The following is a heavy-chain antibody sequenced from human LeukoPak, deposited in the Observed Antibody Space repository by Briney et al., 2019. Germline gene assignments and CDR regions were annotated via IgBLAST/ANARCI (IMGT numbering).Heavy chain of an antibody. V-gene: IGHV3-74*01. CDR2: INTDGSST. Sequence: AGGSLRLSCAASGFTFISYGMQWVRQAPGEGLVWVSRINTDGSSTSYADSVKGRFTISRDNAKNTLYLQMNSLRAEDTAVYYCARELPREVTLDYWGQGTLVTVSS. J-gene: IGHJ4*01. CDR3: ARELPREVTLDY. D-gene: IGHD2-21*02. CDR1: GFTFISYG.